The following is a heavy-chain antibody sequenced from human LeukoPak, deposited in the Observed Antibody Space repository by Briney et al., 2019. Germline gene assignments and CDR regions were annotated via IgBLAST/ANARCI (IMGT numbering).Heavy chain of an antibody. CDR3: ARHTRAAAGKRPTQVWFDP. D-gene: IGHD6-13*01. CDR2: IYYSGST. CDR1: GGSISSGGYY. J-gene: IGHJ5*02. V-gene: IGHV4-61*08. Sequence: PSQTLFLTCTVSGGSISSGGYYWSWIRQPPGKGLEWIGYIYYSGSTNYNPSLKSRVTISVDTSKNQFSLKLSSVTAADTAVYYCARHTRAAAGKRPTQVWFDPWGQGTLVTVSS.